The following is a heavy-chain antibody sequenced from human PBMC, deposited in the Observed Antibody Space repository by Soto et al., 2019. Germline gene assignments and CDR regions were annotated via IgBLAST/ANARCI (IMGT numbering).Heavy chain of an antibody. J-gene: IGHJ6*02. CDR3: ARESRTPSGGMDV. CDR2: IYYSAST. V-gene: IGHV4-30-4*01. CDR1: GGFINSGDYH. Sequence: SETLSLTCTVSGGFINSGDYHWTWIRQFPGKGLEWIGGIYYSASTYYNPALVSRITISLDTSKNQFSLKLTSVTAADTAVYYCARESRTPSGGMDVWGQGTTVTVYS.